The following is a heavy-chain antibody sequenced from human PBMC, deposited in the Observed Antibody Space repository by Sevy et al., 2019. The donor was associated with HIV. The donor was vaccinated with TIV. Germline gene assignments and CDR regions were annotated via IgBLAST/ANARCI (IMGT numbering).Heavy chain of an antibody. J-gene: IGHJ5*02. Sequence: SETLSLTCAVSGGSIRSVYWWHWVRQPPGKGLEWIGENYHRGYTNYNPSLKSRVTISVDNFKNQFSLNLYSVTAAATAVYYCARGGETPRGFDPWGQGSLVTVSS. CDR3: ARGGETPRGFDP. D-gene: IGHD3-16*01. V-gene: IGHV4-4*02. CDR2: NYHRGYT. CDR1: GGSIRSVYW.